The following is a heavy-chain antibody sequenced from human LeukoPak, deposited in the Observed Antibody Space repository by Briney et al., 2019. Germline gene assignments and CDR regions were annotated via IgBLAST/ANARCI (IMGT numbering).Heavy chain of an antibody. CDR3: ATGLGETGHYAFYYGMDV. J-gene: IGHJ6*02. D-gene: IGHD3-10*01. CDR1: GLSVTNYY. CDR2: VYSGGTT. V-gene: IGHV3-53*01. Sequence: GGSLRLSCAASGLSVTNYYMNWVRQAPGKGLEWVSVVYSGGTTDFANSVKGRFLISRDNSKNKVYLQMNRLSAEDTAVYYCATGLGETGHYAFYYGMDVWGQGTTVIVSS.